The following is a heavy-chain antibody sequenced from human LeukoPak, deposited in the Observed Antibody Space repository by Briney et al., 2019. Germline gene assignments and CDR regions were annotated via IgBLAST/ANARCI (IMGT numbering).Heavy chain of an antibody. J-gene: IGHJ4*02. CDR1: GFTFSSYA. CDR2: ISYDGSNK. Sequence: GGSLRLSCAASGFTFSSYAMHWVRQAPGKGLEWVAVISYDGSNKYYADSVEGRFTISRDNSKNTLYLQMNSLRAEDTAVYYCAKGLYYYDSSGYYVFDYWGQGTLVTVSS. CDR3: AKGLYYYDSSGYYVFDY. D-gene: IGHD3-22*01. V-gene: IGHV3-30-3*01.